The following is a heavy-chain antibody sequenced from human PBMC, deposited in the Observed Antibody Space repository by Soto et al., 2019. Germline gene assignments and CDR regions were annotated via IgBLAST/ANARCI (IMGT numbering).Heavy chain of an antibody. CDR2: IYSGVST. CDR3: ARDDSGPFHY. J-gene: IGHJ4*02. Sequence: EVQLVETGGGLIQPGGSLRLSCAASGFTVSNIYMSWVRQTPGKGLEWVSIIYSGVSTYYADSVKGRVTISRDNSKNILYLQMNRLRAEDTAVYYCARDDSGPFHYCGQGTLVTVSS. D-gene: IGHD6-19*01. V-gene: IGHV3-53*02. CDR1: GFTVSNIY.